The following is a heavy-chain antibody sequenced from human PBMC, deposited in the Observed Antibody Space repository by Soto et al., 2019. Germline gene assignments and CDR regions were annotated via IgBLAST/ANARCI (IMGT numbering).Heavy chain of an antibody. Sequence: QVQLVESVGGVVQPGRSLRLSCAASGFTFSNYAMHWVRQAPGKGLEWVAVISYDGSNKYYADSVKGRFTISRDNSKNTLFLQMNSLRPEDTAVYYCARDGGSYWGQGTLVTVSS. V-gene: IGHV3-30-3*01. CDR2: ISYDGSNK. J-gene: IGHJ4*02. CDR3: ARDGGSY. CDR1: GFTFSNYA. D-gene: IGHD3-16*01.